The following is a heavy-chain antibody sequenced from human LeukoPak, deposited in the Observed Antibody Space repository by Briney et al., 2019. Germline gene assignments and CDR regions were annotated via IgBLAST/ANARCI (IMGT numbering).Heavy chain of an antibody. CDR1: GGTFSSYA. V-gene: IGHV1-69*01. Sequence: ASVKVSCKASGGTFSSYAISRVRQAPGQGLEWMGGIIPIFGTANYAQKFQGRVTITADESTSTAYMELSSLRSEDTAVYYCARGNIVVVTAIEADAFDIWGQGTMVTVSS. J-gene: IGHJ3*02. CDR3: ARGNIVVVTAIEADAFDI. D-gene: IGHD2-21*02. CDR2: IIPIFGTA.